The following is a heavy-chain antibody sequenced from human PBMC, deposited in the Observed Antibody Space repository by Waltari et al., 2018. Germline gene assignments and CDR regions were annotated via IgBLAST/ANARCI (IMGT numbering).Heavy chain of an antibody. CDR2: IYHSGST. D-gene: IGHD1-7*01. Sequence: QVQLQESGPGLVKPSETLSLTCAVSGYSISSGYYWGWIRQPPGKGLEWIGSIYHSGSTYYNPSLNSRVTISVDTSKNQFSLKLSSVTAADTAVYYCARRGTLVYYFDYWGQGTLVTVSS. CDR1: GYSISSGYY. V-gene: IGHV4-38-2*01. J-gene: IGHJ4*02. CDR3: ARRGTLVYYFDY.